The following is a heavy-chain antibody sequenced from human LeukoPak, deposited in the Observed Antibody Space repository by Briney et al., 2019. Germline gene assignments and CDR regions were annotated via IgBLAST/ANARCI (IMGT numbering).Heavy chain of an antibody. J-gene: IGHJ4*02. Sequence: GGSLRLSCAASGFTFSSYAMHWVRQAPGKGLEWVSTISGSGGSTYYADSVKGRFSISRDNSKNTLYLQMNSLRAEDTAVYYCAKRGLFYDSSFDSWGQGTLVTVSS. CDR2: ISGSGGST. CDR3: AKRGLFYDSSFDS. CDR1: GFTFSSYA. V-gene: IGHV3-23*01. D-gene: IGHD3-22*01.